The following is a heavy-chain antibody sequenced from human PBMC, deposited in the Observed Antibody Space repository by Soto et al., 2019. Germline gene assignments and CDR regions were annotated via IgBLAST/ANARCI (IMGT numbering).Heavy chain of an antibody. CDR3: AKDRGPHSSSCSTD. V-gene: IGHV3-23*01. Sequence: EVQLLESGGGSVQPGGTLRLSCAASGFTFNNHAMTWVRQAPGKGLEWVSSISGSGTSAYYADSVRGRFTISRDNSKDTLHLQMNTLRAEDTAIYYCAKDRGPHSSSCSTDWGQGALVTVSS. CDR1: GFTFNNHA. CDR2: ISGSGTSA. J-gene: IGHJ4*02. D-gene: IGHD6-13*01.